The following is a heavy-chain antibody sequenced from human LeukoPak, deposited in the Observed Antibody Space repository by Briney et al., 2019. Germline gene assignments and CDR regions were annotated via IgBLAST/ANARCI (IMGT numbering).Heavy chain of an antibody. CDR1: GGSFSGYY. J-gene: IGHJ3*02. V-gene: IGHV4-34*01. D-gene: IGHD2-15*01. CDR3: ARGYCSGGSCLGAVAFDI. Sequence: PSETLSLTCAVYGGSFSGYYWSWIRQPPGKGREWIGEINHSGSTNYNPSLKSRDTISVDTSKNQFSLKLSSVTAADTAVYYCARGYCSGGSCLGAVAFDIWGQGTMVTVSS. CDR2: INHSGST.